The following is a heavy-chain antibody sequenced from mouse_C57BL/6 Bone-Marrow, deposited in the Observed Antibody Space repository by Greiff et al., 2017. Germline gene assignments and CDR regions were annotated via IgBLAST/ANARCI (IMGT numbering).Heavy chain of an antibody. D-gene: IGHD1-1*01. CDR1: GYAFSGSC. Sequence: QVQLQQSGPELVKPGASVKISCKASGYAFSGSCMNWVKQRPGKGLEWIGRIYPGTGDTTYNGKFKGKATLTAAKSSSTAYMQLISLRPEDYAVDFCARKALVLRMGMDYWGQGTSVTVSS. CDR3: ARKALVLRMGMDY. J-gene: IGHJ4*01. V-gene: IGHV1-82*01. CDR2: IYPGTGDT.